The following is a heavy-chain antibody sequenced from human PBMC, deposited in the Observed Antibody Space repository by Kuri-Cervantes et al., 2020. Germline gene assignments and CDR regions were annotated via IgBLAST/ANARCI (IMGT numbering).Heavy chain of an antibody. V-gene: IGHV1-2*06. CDR2: INPNSGGT. D-gene: IGHD2-15*01. CDR3: ARDIVVVVAAPRGVLDL. Sequence: ASVKVSCKASGYTFTGYYMHWVRQAPGQGLEWMGRINPNSGGTNYAQKFQGRVTMTRDTSISTAYMELSRLRSDDTAVYYCARDIVVVVAAPRGVLDLWGRGTLVTVSS. CDR1: GYTFTGYY. J-gene: IGHJ2*01.